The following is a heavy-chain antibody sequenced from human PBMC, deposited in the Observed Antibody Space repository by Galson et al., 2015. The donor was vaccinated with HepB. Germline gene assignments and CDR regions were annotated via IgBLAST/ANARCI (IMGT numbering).Heavy chain of an antibody. CDR3: ARDYYDSSGYSGMDV. Sequence: SVKVSCKASGYTFTSYYMHWVRQAPGQGLEWMGWISAYNGNTNYAQKLQGRVTMTTDTSTSTAYMELRSLRSDDTAVYYCARDYYDSSGYSGMDVWGQGTTVTVSS. J-gene: IGHJ6*02. D-gene: IGHD3-22*01. V-gene: IGHV1-18*04. CDR2: ISAYNGNT. CDR1: GYTFTSYY.